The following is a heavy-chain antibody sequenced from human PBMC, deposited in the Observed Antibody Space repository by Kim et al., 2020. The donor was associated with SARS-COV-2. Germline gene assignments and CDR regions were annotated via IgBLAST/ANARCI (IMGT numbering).Heavy chain of an antibody. CDR2: IHVSGNN. J-gene: IGHJ5*02. V-gene: IGHV4-4*07. CDR3: ARDHRAAYGDWGFDP. Sequence: SETLSLTCTVSGVSVTTYQWSWIRLPAGKGLEWIGRIHVSGNNNYNPSLRSRVTMSLDTSKNQLFLKLTSVTAADTAVYYCARDHRAAYGDWGFDPWGQG. CDR1: GVSVTTYQ. D-gene: IGHD4-17*01.